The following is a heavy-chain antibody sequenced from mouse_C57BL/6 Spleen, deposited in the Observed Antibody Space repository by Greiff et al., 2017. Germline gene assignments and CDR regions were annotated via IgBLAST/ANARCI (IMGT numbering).Heavy chain of an antibody. Sequence: EVQRVESGGGLVKPGGSLKLSCAASGFTFSSYAMSWVRQTPEKRLEWVATISDGGSYTYYPDNVKGRFTISRDNAKNNRYLQMSHLKYEDTAMYYCARGDGYYGDFDYWGPGTTLTVSS. J-gene: IGHJ2*01. D-gene: IGHD2-3*01. CDR1: GFTFSSYA. V-gene: IGHV5-4*01. CDR3: ARGDGYYGDFDY. CDR2: ISDGGSYT.